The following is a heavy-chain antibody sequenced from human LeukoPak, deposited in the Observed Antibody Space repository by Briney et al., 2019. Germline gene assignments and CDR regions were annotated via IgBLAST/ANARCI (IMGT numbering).Heavy chain of an antibody. CDR2: ISSSSSYI. CDR1: GFTFSSYS. CDR3: ARNHDAFDI. Sequence: GGSLRLSCAASGFTFSSYSMNWVRQAPGKGLEWVSSISSSSSYIYYADSVKGRSAISRDNAKNSLYLQMNSLRAEDTAVYYCARNHDAFDIWGQGTMVTVSS. J-gene: IGHJ3*02. V-gene: IGHV3-21*01. D-gene: IGHD1-14*01.